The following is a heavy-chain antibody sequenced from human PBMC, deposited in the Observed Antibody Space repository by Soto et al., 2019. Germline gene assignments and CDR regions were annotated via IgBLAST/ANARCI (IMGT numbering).Heavy chain of an antibody. D-gene: IGHD6-13*01. CDR2: ISWNSGTI. Sequence: GGSLRLSCAASGFTFDDYAMHWVRQAPGKGLEWVSGISWNSGTIGYADSVKGRFTVSRDNAKNPLYLQMNSLRAEDTALYYCTKDPTAAGTYAFDIWGQGTMVTVSS. J-gene: IGHJ3*02. CDR1: GFTFDDYA. V-gene: IGHV3-9*01. CDR3: TKDPTAAGTYAFDI.